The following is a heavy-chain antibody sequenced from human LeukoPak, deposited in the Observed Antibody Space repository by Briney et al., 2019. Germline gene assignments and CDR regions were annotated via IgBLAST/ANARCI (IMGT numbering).Heavy chain of an antibody. D-gene: IGHD5-18*01. CDR1: GGSFSGYY. CDR2: INHSGST. Sequence: SETLSLTCAVYGGSFSGYYWSWIRQPPGKGLEWIGEINHSGSTNYNPSLKSRVTISVDTSKNRFSLKLSSVTAADTAVYYCARSRGYSYVPFDYWGQGTLVTVSS. J-gene: IGHJ4*02. CDR3: ARSRGYSYVPFDY. V-gene: IGHV4-34*01.